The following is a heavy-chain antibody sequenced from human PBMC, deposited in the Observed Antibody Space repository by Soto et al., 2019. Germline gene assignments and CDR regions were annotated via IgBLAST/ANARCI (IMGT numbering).Heavy chain of an antibody. V-gene: IGHV3-33*01. CDR2: MWYDGTNE. J-gene: IGHJ4*01. CDR1: GFTFSTYG. D-gene: IGHD2-2*01. Sequence: GGSLRLSCAASGFTFSTYGMHWVRQAPGKGLEWVAVMWYDGTNEKYADSVKGRFTISRDNSKSTLYLQMNSLRAEDTGVYYCARTDCSSSTCPSDLVGATTMDYRGHGTPVTVSS. CDR3: ARTDCSSSTCPSDLVGATTMDY.